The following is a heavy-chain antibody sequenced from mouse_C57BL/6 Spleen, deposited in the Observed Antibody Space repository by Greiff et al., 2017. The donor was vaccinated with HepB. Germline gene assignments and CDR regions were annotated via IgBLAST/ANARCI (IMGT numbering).Heavy chain of an antibody. CDR3: TTRLGLYYVDY. V-gene: IGHV14-1*01. D-gene: IGHD4-1*01. CDR1: CFHIKDYY. Sequence: EVQLQQSGAELVRPGASVKLSCPASCFHIKDYYMHWVKQRPEQGLEWIGRIDPEDGDTEYAPKFQGKATMTADTSSNTAYLQLSSLTSEDTAVYYCTTRLGLYYVDYWGQGTTLTVSS. J-gene: IGHJ2*01. CDR2: IDPEDGDT.